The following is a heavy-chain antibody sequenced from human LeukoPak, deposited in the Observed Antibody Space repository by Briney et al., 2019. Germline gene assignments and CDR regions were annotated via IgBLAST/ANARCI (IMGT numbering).Heavy chain of an antibody. CDR2: IYYSGST. V-gene: IGHV4-31*03. Sequence: SETLSPTCTVSGGSISSGGYYWSWIRQHPGKGLEWIGYIYYSGSTYYNPSLKSRVTISVDTSKNQFSLKLSSVTAADTAVYYCARVHPSYYDYGMDVWGKGTTVTVSS. J-gene: IGHJ6*04. CDR3: ARVHPSYYDYGMDV. CDR1: GGSISSGGYY.